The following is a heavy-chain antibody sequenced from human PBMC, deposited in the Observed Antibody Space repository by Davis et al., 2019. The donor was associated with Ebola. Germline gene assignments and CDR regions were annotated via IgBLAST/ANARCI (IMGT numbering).Heavy chain of an antibody. CDR2: AYHSEST. Sequence: SETLSLTCAVSGGSISSNYWWTWVRQPPGKGLEWIGEAYHSESTNYNPSLKSRVTIIVATSNNQFSLSLNAVTAADTAVYYCARADYTRYFDHWDQGTVVTVSA. D-gene: IGHD3-16*01. V-gene: IGHV4-4*02. J-gene: IGHJ4*02. CDR1: GGSISSNYW. CDR3: ARADYTRYFDH.